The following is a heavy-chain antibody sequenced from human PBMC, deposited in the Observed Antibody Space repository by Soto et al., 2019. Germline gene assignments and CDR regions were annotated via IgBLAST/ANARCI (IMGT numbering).Heavy chain of an antibody. Sequence: SETLSLTCTVSGGSISSGGYYWSWIRQHPGKGLEWIGYIYDSGTTYNNPSLKSRVTISVDTSKNQFSLKLSSVTAADTAVYYCARGAKSYGFSLDYWGQGTLVTVYS. CDR3: ARGAKSYGFSLDY. CDR2: IYDSGTT. V-gene: IGHV4-31*03. J-gene: IGHJ4*02. D-gene: IGHD5-18*01. CDR1: GGSISSGGYY.